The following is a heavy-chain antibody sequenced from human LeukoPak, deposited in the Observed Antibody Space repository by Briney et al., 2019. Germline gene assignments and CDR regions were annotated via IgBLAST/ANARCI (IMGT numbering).Heavy chain of an antibody. CDR1: GFTFSSYA. V-gene: IGHV3-64D*06. D-gene: IGHD2-2*01. CDR3: VKDRYCSSTSCYAPFDY. Sequence: GESLRLSCSACGFTFSSYAMHWVPQAPGKGLEYVSAFSSKGGRTYYADSVKGRFTISRDNSKNTLYLQMSSLRAEDTAVYYCVKDRYCSSTSCYAPFDYWGQGTLVTVSS. J-gene: IGHJ4*02. CDR2: FSSKGGRT.